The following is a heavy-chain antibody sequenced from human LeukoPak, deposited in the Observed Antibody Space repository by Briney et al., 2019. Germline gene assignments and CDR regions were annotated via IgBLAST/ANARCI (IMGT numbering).Heavy chain of an antibody. D-gene: IGHD3-22*01. J-gene: IGHJ6*02. CDR1: GYTFTSYG. CDR3: ARDQDYDSSGWYYYYYYGMDV. CDR2: ISAYNGNT. Sequence: ASVKVSCKASGYTFTSYGISWVRQAPGQGLEWMGWISAYNGNTNYAQKLQGRVTMTTDTSTSTAYMELRSLRSDDTAVYYCARDQDYDSSGWYYYYYYGMDVWGQGTTVTVSS. V-gene: IGHV1-18*01.